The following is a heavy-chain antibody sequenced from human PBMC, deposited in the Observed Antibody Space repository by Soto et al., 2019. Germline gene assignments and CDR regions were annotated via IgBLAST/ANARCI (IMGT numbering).Heavy chain of an antibody. CDR1: GYTFTSYG. V-gene: IGHV1-18*01. CDR2: IIPYNDVT. J-gene: IGHJ5*02. D-gene: IGHD3-3*01. CDR3: ARGSYYGGHYEAWFDP. Sequence: GASVKVSCKASGYTFTSYGISWVRQAPGQGLEWMGRIIPYNDVTNYAQNFQGRLTITADKSTTTAYMELSSLRSEDTAMYYCARGSYYGGHYEAWFDPWGQGTLVTVSS.